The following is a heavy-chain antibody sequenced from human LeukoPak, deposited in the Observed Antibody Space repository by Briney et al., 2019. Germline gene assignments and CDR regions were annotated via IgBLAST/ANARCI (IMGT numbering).Heavy chain of an antibody. CDR1: GGSISSSNW. V-gene: IGHV4-4*02. D-gene: IGHD6-19*01. CDR2: IYHSGST. Sequence: SETLSLTCAVSGGSISSSNWWSWVRQPPGKGLEWIGEIYHSGSTNYNPSLKSRVTISVDKSKNQFSLKLSSVTAADTAVYYCARGAGKQWPKSVNLIDYWGQGILVTVSS. J-gene: IGHJ4*02. CDR3: ARGAGKQWPKSVNLIDY.